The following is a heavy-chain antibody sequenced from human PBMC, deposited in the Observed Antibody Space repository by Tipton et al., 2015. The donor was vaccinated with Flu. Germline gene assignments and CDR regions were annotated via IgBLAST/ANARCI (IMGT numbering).Heavy chain of an antibody. CDR1: GFTFSSYG. D-gene: IGHD4-17*01. V-gene: IGHV3-30*18. CDR3: AKDQVQGVDYGDYGFDY. J-gene: IGHJ4*02. CDR2: ISYDGSNK. Sequence: SLRLSCAASGFTFSSYGMHWVRQAPGKGLEWVAVISYDGSNKYYADSVKGRFTISRDNSKNTLYLQMNSLRAEDTAVYYCAKDQVQGVDYGDYGFDYWGQGTLVTVSS.